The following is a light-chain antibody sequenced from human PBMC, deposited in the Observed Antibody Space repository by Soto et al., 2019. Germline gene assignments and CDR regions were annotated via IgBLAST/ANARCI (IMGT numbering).Light chain of an antibody. CDR1: QSLNRD. CDR3: QQYLNWPGT. Sequence: EIVMTQSPATLSLSPGVRATLSCSASQSLNRDFACYQQRPGQSPRLLIFGASIRAAGIPARFSGSGSVTEFNITIHSLQSEDFALYYCQQYLNWPGTFGQGTTGEI. J-gene: IGKJ1*01. CDR2: GAS. V-gene: IGKV3-15*01.